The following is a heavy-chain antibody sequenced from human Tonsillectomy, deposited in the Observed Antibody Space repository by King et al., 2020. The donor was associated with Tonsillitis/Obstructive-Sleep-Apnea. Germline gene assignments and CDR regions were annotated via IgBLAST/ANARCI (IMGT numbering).Heavy chain of an antibody. CDR1: GFTFSSYA. CDR3: ASRITSHDYGNY. D-gene: IGHD4-17*01. CDR2: ISGSDYST. V-gene: IGHV3-23*04. Sequence: EVQLVESGGGLVQPGGSLRLSCAASGFTFSSYAMTWVRQAPGKGLEWLSTISGSDYSTYDADSVKGRFTSSRDNSKNTLYLQMNSLRAEDTAVYYCASRITSHDYGNYWGQGTLVTVSS. J-gene: IGHJ4*02.